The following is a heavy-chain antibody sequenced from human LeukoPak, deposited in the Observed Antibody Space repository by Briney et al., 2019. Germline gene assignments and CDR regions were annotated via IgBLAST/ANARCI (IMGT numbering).Heavy chain of an antibody. CDR3: ARNRAFGTFDAFDM. V-gene: IGHV3-30*02. CDR2: IRYDGTDE. J-gene: IGHJ3*02. D-gene: IGHD3-10*01. Sequence: QTGGSLRLSCVAYGFTFNDHGMHWVRQAPGKGLEWWAFIRYDGTDESYGASVRGRLTISRDDSLNTVYLQMDSLGHDDTAVYYCARNRAFGTFDAFDMWGQGTMVTVSS. CDR1: GFTFNDHG.